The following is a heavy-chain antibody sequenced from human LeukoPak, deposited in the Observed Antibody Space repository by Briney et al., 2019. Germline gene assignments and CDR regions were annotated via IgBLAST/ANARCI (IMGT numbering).Heavy chain of an antibody. CDR2: IYYSGRT. CDR1: GGSLTNYN. J-gene: IGHJ4*02. V-gene: IGHV4-59*01. CDR3: VRESDWLFDH. Sequence: SETLSLTCTVSGGSLTNYNWSWVRQSPEGGLEWMGFIYYSGRTYYNPSLKGRATISVDTSKNQFSLSLNSVTAADTAVYYCVRESDWLFDHWGQGTLVTVSS. D-gene: IGHD3-9*01.